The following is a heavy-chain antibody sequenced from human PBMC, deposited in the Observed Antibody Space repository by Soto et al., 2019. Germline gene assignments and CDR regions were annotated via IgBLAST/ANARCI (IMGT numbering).Heavy chain of an antibody. CDR1: SGSITSGGFY. J-gene: IGHJ5*02. V-gene: IGHV4-31*02. Sequence: QVLLQESGPGLVRPSQTLSLTCVVSSGSITSGGFYWHWVRQRAGEGLEWIGYIFHSGSIYSNPSLSSRVSLSMDTSNDQFSLNLSSVTAADTAVYFCARGGSGDNWFDPWGQGTLVTVSS. CDR3: ARGGSGDNWFDP. D-gene: IGHD2-15*01. CDR2: IFHSGSI.